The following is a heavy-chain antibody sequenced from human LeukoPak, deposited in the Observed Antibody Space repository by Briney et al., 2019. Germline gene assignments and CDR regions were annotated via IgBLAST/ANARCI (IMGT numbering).Heavy chain of an antibody. CDR2: ISGSGGST. CDR1: GFTFSSYA. D-gene: IGHD3-22*01. V-gene: IGHV3-23*01. Sequence: GSLRLSCAASGFTFSSYAMSWVRQAPGKGLEWVSAISGSGGSTYYADSVKGRFTISRDNSKNTLYLQMNSLRAEDTAVYYCAKDVTMIVVADDAFDIWGQGTMVTVSS. J-gene: IGHJ3*02. CDR3: AKDVTMIVVADDAFDI.